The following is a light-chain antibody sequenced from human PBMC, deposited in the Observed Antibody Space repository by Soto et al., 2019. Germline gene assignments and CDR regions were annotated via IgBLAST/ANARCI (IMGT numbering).Light chain of an antibody. CDR3: QQSYSPPYT. Sequence: DTQMTQSPSSLSPSVGDRVTITCRASQRIGSFLNWYQQKPGKAPKFLISAASTLQSGVPSRFRGSGSGTDFTLTISSLQPDDLATYFCQQSYSPPYTFGQGTKLEIK. CDR1: QRIGSF. V-gene: IGKV1-39*01. J-gene: IGKJ2*01. CDR2: AAS.